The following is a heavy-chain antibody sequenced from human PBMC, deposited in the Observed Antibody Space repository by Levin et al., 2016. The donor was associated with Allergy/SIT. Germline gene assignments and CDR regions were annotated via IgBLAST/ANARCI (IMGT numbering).Heavy chain of an antibody. CDR2: IHTSSTPI. Sequence: GGSLRLSCAASGFTFSSYWMAWVRQAPGRGLEWVSYIHTSSTPIYYADSVKGRFTISRDNTKNSLYLQMNSLRAEDTAVYYCARDRRNANMDVWGKGTTVTVSS. D-gene: IGHD1-1*01. V-gene: IGHV3-48*01. CDR1: GFTFSSYW. J-gene: IGHJ6*03. CDR3: ARDRRNANMDV.